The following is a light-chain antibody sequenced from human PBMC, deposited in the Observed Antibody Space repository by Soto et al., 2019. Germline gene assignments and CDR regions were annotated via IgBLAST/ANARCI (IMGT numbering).Light chain of an antibody. CDR2: GAS. CDR3: QQYGSSRFT. J-gene: IGKJ3*01. V-gene: IGKV3-20*01. CDR1: QSVSSSY. Sequence: EIVLTQSPGTLSLSPGERATLSCRASQSVSSSYLAWYQQKPGQAPRLLIYGASSRATGIPDRFRGSGSGTDFTLTISRLEPEDFAVYYCQQYGSSRFTFGPGTKWISN.